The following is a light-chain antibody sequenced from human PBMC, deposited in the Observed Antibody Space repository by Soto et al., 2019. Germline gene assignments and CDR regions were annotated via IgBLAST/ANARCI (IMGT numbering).Light chain of an antibody. J-gene: IGKJ3*01. V-gene: IGKV3-11*01. CDR2: DAS. CDR1: QSVSTF. Sequence: EIVMTQSPATLSLSPGERATLSCRASQSVSTFLAWYQQRPGQAPRLLIYDASNRATGIPARFSGSGSGTDFTLTISSLEPEDFAVCYCQSRITWPLLGPGTRVDL. CDR3: QSRITWPL.